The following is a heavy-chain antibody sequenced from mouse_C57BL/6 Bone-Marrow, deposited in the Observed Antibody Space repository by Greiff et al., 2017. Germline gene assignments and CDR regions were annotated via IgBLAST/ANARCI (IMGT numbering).Heavy chain of an antibody. J-gene: IGHJ3*01. CDR3: ARRGFSWFAY. CDR1: GFTFSSSG. CDR2: ISSGGSYT. V-gene: IGHV5-6*01. Sequence: VQLKESGGDLVKPGGSLKLSCAASGFTFSSSGMSWVRQTPDKRLEWVATISSGGSYTYYPDSVKGRFTISRDNAKNTLYLQMSSLKSEDTAMYYCARRGFSWFAYWGQGTLVTVSA.